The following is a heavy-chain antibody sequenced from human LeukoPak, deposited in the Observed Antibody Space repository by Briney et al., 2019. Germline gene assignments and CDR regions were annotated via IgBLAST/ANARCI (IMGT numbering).Heavy chain of an antibody. D-gene: IGHD5-12*01. Sequence: SETLSLTCAVYGGSFSGYYWSWIRQPPGKGLEWIGEINHSGSTNYNPSLTSRATISVDTSKNQFSLKLSSVTAADTAVYYCARGRGYGNSYYFDYWGQGTLVTVSS. J-gene: IGHJ4*02. CDR2: INHSGST. CDR1: GGSFSGYY. V-gene: IGHV4-34*01. CDR3: ARGRGYGNSYYFDY.